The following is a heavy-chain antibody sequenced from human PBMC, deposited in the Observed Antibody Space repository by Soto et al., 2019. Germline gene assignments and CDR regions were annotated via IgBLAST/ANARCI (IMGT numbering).Heavy chain of an antibody. V-gene: IGHV6-1*01. CDR1: GDTVSSNSAA. CDR2: THYRSKWYN. J-gene: IGHJ4*02. Sequence: SQTLSLTCAISGDTVSSNSAAWNWIRQSPSRGLEWLGRTHYRSKWYNDYVVSVKSRITINPDTSKNQFSLQLNSVTPEDTAVYYCGRSVRGHVVKYFDYWGQGTLVTVSS. CDR3: GRSVRGHVVKYFDY. D-gene: IGHD3-10*01.